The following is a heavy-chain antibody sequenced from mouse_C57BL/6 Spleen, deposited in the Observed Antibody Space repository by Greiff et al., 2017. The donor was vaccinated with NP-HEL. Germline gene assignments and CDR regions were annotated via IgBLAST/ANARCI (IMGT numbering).Heavy chain of an antibody. CDR3: ARSIYDGYYPYYDY. CDR1: GFTFTDYY. CDR2: IRNKANGYTT. Sequence: EVKLVESGGGLVQPGGSLSLSCAASGFTFTDYYMSWVRQPPGKALEWLGFIRNKANGYTTEYSASVKGRFTISRDNSQSILYLQMNALRAEDSATYYCARSIYDGYYPYYDYWGQGTTLTVSS. J-gene: IGHJ2*01. D-gene: IGHD2-3*01. V-gene: IGHV7-3*01.